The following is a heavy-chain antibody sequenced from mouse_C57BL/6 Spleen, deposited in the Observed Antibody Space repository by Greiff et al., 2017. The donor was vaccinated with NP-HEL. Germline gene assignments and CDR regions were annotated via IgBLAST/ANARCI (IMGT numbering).Heavy chain of an antibody. CDR3: ARSFITTVVATDYAMDY. D-gene: IGHD1-1*01. J-gene: IGHJ4*01. CDR1: GYTFTSYW. CDR2: IDPNSGGT. V-gene: IGHV1-72*01. Sequence: QVQLKQPGAELVKPGASVKLSCKASGYTFTSYWMHWVKQRPGRGLEWIGRIDPNSGGTKYNEKFKSKATLTVDKPSSTAYMQLSSLTSEDSAVYYCARSFITTVVATDYAMDYWGQGTSVSVSS.